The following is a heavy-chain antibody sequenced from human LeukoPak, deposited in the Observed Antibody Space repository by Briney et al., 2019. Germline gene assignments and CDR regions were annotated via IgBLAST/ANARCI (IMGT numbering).Heavy chain of an antibody. CDR1: GFTFSIYE. CDR2: ISSSSTTI. J-gene: IGHJ3*02. V-gene: IGHV3-48*03. Sequence: GGSLRLSCSASGFTFSIYELYYVRQAPGKRLECIAYISSSSTTIKYAHSVRGRFTISKADARELLVLEMNSLRADDTAIYYCGASRQYVGAFDIWGQGTLVTVCS. CDR3: GASRQYVGAFDI. D-gene: IGHD2-2*01.